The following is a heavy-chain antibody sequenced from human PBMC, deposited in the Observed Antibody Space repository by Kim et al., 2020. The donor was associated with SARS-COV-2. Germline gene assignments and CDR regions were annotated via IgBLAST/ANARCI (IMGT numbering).Heavy chain of an antibody. V-gene: IGHV1-3*01. CDR3: ARVSVSGGFGMDV. J-gene: IGHJ6*02. Sequence: YPQNFQGRVTITRDTSASTAYMELSSLGSEDTAVYYCARVSVSGGFGMDVWGQGTTVSVSS. D-gene: IGHD3-16*01.